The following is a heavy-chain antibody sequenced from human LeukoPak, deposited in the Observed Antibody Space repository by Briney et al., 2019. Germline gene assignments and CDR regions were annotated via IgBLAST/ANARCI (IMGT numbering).Heavy chain of an antibody. J-gene: IGHJ4*02. CDR1: GYTFTDYF. CDR3: ARVKKLMPELEF. Sequence: ASMNVSCKSSGYTFTDYFIHWVRQAPGQGLEWMGWINPNSGATKYAQKFQGRVSMTRDTSINTAYMDLTNLRSDDTAIFYCARVKKLMPELEFWGQGTLVTVSS. CDR2: INPNSGAT. V-gene: IGHV1-2*02. D-gene: IGHD2-2*01.